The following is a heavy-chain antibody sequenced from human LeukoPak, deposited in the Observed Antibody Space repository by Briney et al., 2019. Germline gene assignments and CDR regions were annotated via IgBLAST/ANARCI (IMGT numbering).Heavy chain of an antibody. D-gene: IGHD6-13*01. CDR2: ISYDGSNK. CDR1: GFTLSTYG. Sequence: GGSLRLSCAAYGFTLSTYGMHWVRQAPGKGPEWVAVISYDGSNKYYADSVKGRFTISRDNSKNTLYLQMDSLRAEDTAVYYCAKVGVSNSWSHYFDDWGQGTLVTVSS. J-gene: IGHJ4*02. CDR3: AKVGVSNSWSHYFDD. V-gene: IGHV3-30*18.